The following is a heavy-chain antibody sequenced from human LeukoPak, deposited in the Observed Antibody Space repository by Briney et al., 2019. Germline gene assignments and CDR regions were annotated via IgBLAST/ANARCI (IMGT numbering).Heavy chain of an antibody. J-gene: IGHJ4*02. Sequence: GGSLRLSCAASGFTFSDYYMSWIRQAPGKGLEWVSYISSSGSTIYYADSVKGRFTISRDNAKNSLYLQMNSLRAEDTAVYFCARGYYDSSGYYYGAYWGQGTLVTVSS. CDR1: GFTFSDYY. CDR3: ARGYYDSSGYYYGAY. D-gene: IGHD3-22*01. V-gene: IGHV3-11*04. CDR2: ISSSGSTI.